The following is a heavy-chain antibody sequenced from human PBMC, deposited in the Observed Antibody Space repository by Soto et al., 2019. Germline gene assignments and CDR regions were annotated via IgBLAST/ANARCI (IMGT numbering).Heavy chain of an antibody. Sequence: SETLSLTCTVSGGSITSGTYFWGWIRQAPGKGLEWIGCIYSNGDTYYKPSLKSRVTISVDTSKNQFSLKLSSVTAADTAVYYCAGYSGYDFPYYFDYWGQGTLVTVSS. CDR3: AGYSGYDFPYYFDY. D-gene: IGHD5-12*01. CDR2: IYSNGDT. V-gene: IGHV4-39*07. CDR1: GGSITSGTYF. J-gene: IGHJ4*02.